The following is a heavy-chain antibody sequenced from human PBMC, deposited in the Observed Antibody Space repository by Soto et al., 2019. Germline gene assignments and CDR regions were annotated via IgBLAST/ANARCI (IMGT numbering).Heavy chain of an antibody. Sequence: PGEALKISRKRSGYILTNYWIGWVRQMPRKGLEWMGIIYPGDSDARYRPSFQGQVTMSVDESSSTAYLQWDSLKASDTAIYYCVADTARTYYFSAMAVWGQGTTVTVSS. D-gene: IGHD5-18*01. CDR2: IYPGDSDA. CDR1: GYILTNYW. V-gene: IGHV5-51*01. CDR3: VADTARTYYFSAMAV. J-gene: IGHJ6*02.